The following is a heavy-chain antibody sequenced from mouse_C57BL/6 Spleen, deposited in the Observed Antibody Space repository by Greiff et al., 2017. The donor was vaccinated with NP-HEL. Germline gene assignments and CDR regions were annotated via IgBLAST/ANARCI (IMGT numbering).Heavy chain of an antibody. Sequence: QVQLQQSGAELVKPGASVKMSCKASGYTFTSYWITWVKQRPGQGLEWIGDIYPGSGSTNYNEKFKSKATLTVDTSSSTAYMQLSSLTSEDSAVYYGARADSSGYVAWFAYWGQGTLVTVSA. CDR2: IYPGSGST. CDR3: ARADSSGYVAWFAY. D-gene: IGHD3-2*02. CDR1: GYTFTSYW. V-gene: IGHV1-55*01. J-gene: IGHJ3*01.